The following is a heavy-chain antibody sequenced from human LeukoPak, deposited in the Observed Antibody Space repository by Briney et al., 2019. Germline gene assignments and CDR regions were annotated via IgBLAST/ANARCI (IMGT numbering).Heavy chain of an antibody. Sequence: SETLSLTCTVSGGSISSSSYYWGWIRQPPGKGLEWIGSIYYSGSTYYNPSLKSRVTISVDTSKNQFSLKLSSVTAADTAVYYCAGGYYYGSGSYSYMDVWGKGTTVTISS. J-gene: IGHJ6*03. D-gene: IGHD3-10*01. CDR2: IYYSGST. CDR1: GGSISSSSYY. CDR3: AGGYYYGSGSYSYMDV. V-gene: IGHV4-39*07.